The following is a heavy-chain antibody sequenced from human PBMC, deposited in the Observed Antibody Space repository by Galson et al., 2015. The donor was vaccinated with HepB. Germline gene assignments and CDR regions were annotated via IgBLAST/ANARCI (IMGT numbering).Heavy chain of an antibody. D-gene: IGHD3-9*01. Sequence: SETLSLTCTVSGGSISSGSYYWGWIRQPPGKGLEWIGSIYYRGTTYYNPSLKSRVTISVDTSKNQFSLKLSSVTAADTAVYYCARLLRYFDWWGLAFDPWGQGTLVTVPS. CDR2: IYYRGTT. CDR1: GGSISSGSYY. V-gene: IGHV4-39*01. J-gene: IGHJ5*02. CDR3: ARLLRYFDWWGLAFDP.